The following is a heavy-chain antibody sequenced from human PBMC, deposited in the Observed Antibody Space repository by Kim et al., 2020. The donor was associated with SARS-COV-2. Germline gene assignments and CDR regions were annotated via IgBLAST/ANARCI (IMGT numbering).Heavy chain of an antibody. J-gene: IGHJ4*02. CDR2: INQDGSES. CDR1: GFTFSHDW. V-gene: IGHV3-7*01. D-gene: IGHD3-10*02. CDR3: ARSVFGDNY. Sequence: GGSLRLSCAASGFTFSHDWMTWVRQAPGKRLEWVANINQDGSESYYVDSVKGRFTISRDNAKNSLYLQMNSLRVEDTAVYYCARSVFGDNYWGQGTLVSVSS.